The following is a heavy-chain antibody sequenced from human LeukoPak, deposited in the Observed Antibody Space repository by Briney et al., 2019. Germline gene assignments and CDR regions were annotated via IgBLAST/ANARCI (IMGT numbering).Heavy chain of an antibody. CDR3: ARSYDILTGYYRDNWFEP. V-gene: IGHV5-51*01. Sequence: GESLKISYKGSGYSFTSYWIGWVRRMPGKGLEWMGIIYPGDSDTRYSPSFQRQVTISADKSISTAYLQWSSLKASDTAMYYCARSYDILTGYYRDNWFEPWGQGTLVTVSS. CDR1: GYSFTSYW. CDR2: IYPGDSDT. J-gene: IGHJ5*02. D-gene: IGHD3-9*01.